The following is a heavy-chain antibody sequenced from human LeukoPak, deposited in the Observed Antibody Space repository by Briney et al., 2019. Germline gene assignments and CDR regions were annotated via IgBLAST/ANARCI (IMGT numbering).Heavy chain of an antibody. V-gene: IGHV1-69*06. CDR1: GGTFSSYA. J-gene: IGHJ5*02. CDR3: ARDRGSSWCIRWFDP. Sequence: SVKVSCKASGGTFSSYAISWVRQAPGQGLEWMGGIIPIFGTANYAQKFQGRVTITADKSTSTAYMELSSLRSEDTAVYYCARDRGSSWCIRWFDPWGQGTLVTVSS. CDR2: IIPIFGTA. D-gene: IGHD6-13*01.